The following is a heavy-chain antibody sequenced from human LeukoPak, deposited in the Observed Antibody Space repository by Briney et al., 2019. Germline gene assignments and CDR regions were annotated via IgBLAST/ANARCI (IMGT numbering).Heavy chain of an antibody. CDR2: INAGNGNT. CDR1: GYTFTSYA. J-gene: IGHJ4*02. CDR3: ARGPYCGGDCYSDY. V-gene: IGHV1-3*03. D-gene: IGHD2-21*02. Sequence: ASVKVSCKASGYTFTSYAMHWVRQAPGQRLEWMGWINAGNGNTKYSQEFQGRVTITRDTSASTAYMELSSLKSEDTAVYYCARGPYCGGDCYSDYWGQGTLVTVSS.